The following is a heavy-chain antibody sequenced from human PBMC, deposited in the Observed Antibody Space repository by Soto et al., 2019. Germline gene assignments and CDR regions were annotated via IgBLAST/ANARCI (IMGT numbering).Heavy chain of an antibody. CDR1: GFTFSSYA. D-gene: IGHD3-22*01. Sequence: GGSLRLSCAASGFTFSSYAMSWVRQAPGKGLEWVSAISGSAGSTFYADSVKGRFTVSRDNSKNTLYLQMNGLRAEDTAVYFCAKGSDYCESSGHNLEYFHYWGQGTLVTVSS. CDR3: AKGSDYCESSGHNLEYFHY. V-gene: IGHV3-23*01. CDR2: ISGSAGST. J-gene: IGHJ1*01.